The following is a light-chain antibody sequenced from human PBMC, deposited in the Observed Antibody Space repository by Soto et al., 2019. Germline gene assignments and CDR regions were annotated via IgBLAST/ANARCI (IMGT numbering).Light chain of an antibody. V-gene: IGLV2-11*01. Sequence: QSVLTQPRSVSGSPGQSVTISCTGTNSDVGRYNFVSWYQQLPGKAPKLLISAVSQRPSGVPDRFSGSKSGSTASLTISGLQADDEADYFCYSYTASDIWVFGGGTKLTVL. CDR1: NSDVGRYNF. J-gene: IGLJ3*02. CDR3: YSYTASDIWV. CDR2: AVS.